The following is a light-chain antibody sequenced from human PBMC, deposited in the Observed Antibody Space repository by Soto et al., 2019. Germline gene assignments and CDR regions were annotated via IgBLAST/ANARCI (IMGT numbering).Light chain of an antibody. J-gene: IGKJ5*01. V-gene: IGKV3-15*01. CDR3: QKYNNWPIT. Sequence: ELVLTQSPATLSLSPGERATLSCRASQSVSSNLAWYQQKTGQAPRLLIYGESTRATGIPARLSGSGSGTELNLTISSLQSEDFAVYYCQKYNNWPITFGQGTRLEIK. CDR1: QSVSSN. CDR2: GES.